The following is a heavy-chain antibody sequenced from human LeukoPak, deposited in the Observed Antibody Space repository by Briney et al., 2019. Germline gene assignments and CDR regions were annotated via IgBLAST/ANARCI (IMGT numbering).Heavy chain of an antibody. CDR1: GFTFSIYA. CDR2: ISSNGGST. D-gene: IGHD2-2*01. V-gene: IGHV3-64*01. Sequence: GGSLRLSCAASGFTFSIYAMHWVRQAPGKGLEYVSAISSNGGSTYYANSVKGRFNISRDNSKNTLYLQMGSLRAEDMAVYYCARYCSDTSCYWVGAYDYWGQGTLVTVSS. CDR3: ARYCSDTSCYWVGAYDY. J-gene: IGHJ4*02.